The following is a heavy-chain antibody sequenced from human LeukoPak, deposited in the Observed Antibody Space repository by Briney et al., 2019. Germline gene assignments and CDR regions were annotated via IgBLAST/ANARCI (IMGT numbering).Heavy chain of an antibody. Sequence: GGSLRLSCAASGFTFNNYAMNWVRQAPGKGLEWVSAISGSGGSTYYADSVKGRFTISRDNSKNTLYLQMNSLRAEDTAVYYCAKVREGEDYFDYWGQGTLVTVSS. CDR2: ISGSGGST. V-gene: IGHV3-23*01. J-gene: IGHJ4*02. CDR3: AKVREGEDYFDY. CDR1: GFTFNNYA.